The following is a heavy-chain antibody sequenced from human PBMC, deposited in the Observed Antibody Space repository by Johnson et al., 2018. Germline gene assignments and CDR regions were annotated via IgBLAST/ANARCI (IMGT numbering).Heavy chain of an antibody. J-gene: IGHJ6*02. V-gene: IGHV4-39*01. CDR2: IYYSGST. Sequence: QVQLQESGPGLVKPSETLSLTCFVSGGSISSSSYYWGWIRQPPGKGLEWIGTIYYSGSTYYNPSLKSRVTISVDTSKNQFSLKLTSVTVADTAVYYWARYYYSYGMDVWGQGTTVTVSS. CDR3: ARYYYSYGMDV. CDR1: GGSISSSSYY.